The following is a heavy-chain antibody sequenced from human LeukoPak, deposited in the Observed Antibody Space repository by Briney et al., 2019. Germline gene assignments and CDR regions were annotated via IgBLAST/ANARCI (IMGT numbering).Heavy chain of an antibody. V-gene: IGHV1-2*02. D-gene: IGHD3-3*01. Sequence: ASVKVSCKASGYTFTGYYMHWVRQAPGQGLEWMGWINPNSGGTNYAQKFQGRATMTRDTSISTAYMELSRLRSDDTAVYYCAREYDPPYWFDPWGQGTLVTVSS. J-gene: IGHJ5*02. CDR1: GYTFTGYY. CDR3: AREYDPPYWFDP. CDR2: INPNSGGT.